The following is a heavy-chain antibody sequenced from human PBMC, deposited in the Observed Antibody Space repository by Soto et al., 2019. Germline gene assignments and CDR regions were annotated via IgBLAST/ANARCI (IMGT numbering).Heavy chain of an antibody. Sequence: ASVKVSCKTSGYSFITFYMHWVRQAPGQGLEWMGIINPSGGATSYTHKFQGRVTMTRDTSTTTVYMELSGLRSEDTAIYYCARGYFDHWGQGTLVTVS. CDR2: INPSGGAT. CDR1: GYSFITFY. V-gene: IGHV1-46*01. J-gene: IGHJ4*02. CDR3: ARGYFDH.